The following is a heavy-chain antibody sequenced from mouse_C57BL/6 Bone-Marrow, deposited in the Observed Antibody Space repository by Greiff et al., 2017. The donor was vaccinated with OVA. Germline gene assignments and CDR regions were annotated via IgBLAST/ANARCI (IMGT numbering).Heavy chain of an antibody. J-gene: IGHJ3*01. D-gene: IGHD2-1*01. CDR1: GFTFSSYA. Sequence: EVHLVESGGGLVKPGGSLKLSCAASGFTFSSYAMSWVRQTPEKRLEWVATISDGGSYTYYPDNVKGRFTISRDNAKNNLYLQMSHLKSEDTAMYYCARGPYGNPFAYWGQGTLVTVSA. V-gene: IGHV5-4*01. CDR2: ISDGGSYT. CDR3: ARGPYGNPFAY.